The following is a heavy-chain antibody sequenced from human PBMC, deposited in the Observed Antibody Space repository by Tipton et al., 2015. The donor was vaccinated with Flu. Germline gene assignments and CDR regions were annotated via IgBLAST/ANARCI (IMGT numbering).Heavy chain of an antibody. CDR2: IYYSGST. CDR1: GGSISSYY. J-gene: IGHJ3*01. D-gene: IGHD1-26*01. Sequence: TLSLTCTVSGGSISSYYLSWIRQPPGKGLEWIGYIYYSGSTNYNPSLKSRVTISVDTSKNQFSLKLSSVTAADTAVYYCAREKVGATSAFDLWGQGTMVTVSS. CDR3: AREKVGATSAFDL. V-gene: IGHV4-59*01.